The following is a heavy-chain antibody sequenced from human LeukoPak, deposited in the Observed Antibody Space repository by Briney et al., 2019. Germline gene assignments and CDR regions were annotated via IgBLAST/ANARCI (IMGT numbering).Heavy chain of an antibody. D-gene: IGHD1-26*01. CDR1: GFTFSGYA. V-gene: IGHV3-64*01. CDR2: ISSNGGST. Sequence: GGSLRLSCAASGFTFSGYAMPWVRQAPGKGLEYVSAISSNGGSTYYANSVKGRFTISRDNSKNTLYLQMGSLRAEDMAVYYCARVPRGGSYWFDYWGQGTLVTVSS. CDR3: ARVPRGGSYWFDY. J-gene: IGHJ4*02.